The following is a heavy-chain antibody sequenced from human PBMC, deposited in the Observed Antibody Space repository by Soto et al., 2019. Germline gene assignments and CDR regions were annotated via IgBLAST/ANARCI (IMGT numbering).Heavy chain of an antibody. Sequence: WASVKVSCKASGYTFTSYGISWVRQAPGQGLEWMGVINPSIGTTTYAQKFQGRVTMTSDTSTSSVYMEVSSLRSEDTAVYYCISTLGARFDYWGQGTLVTVSS. CDR1: GYTFTSYG. CDR2: INPSIGTT. V-gene: IGHV1-46*03. CDR3: ISTLGARFDY. D-gene: IGHD1-26*01. J-gene: IGHJ4*02.